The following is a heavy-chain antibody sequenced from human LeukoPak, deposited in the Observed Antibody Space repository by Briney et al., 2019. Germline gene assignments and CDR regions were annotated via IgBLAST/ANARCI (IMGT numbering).Heavy chain of an antibody. D-gene: IGHD6-13*01. CDR2: IKQDGSEK. Sequence: GGSLRLSCAASGFTLSSYWMSWVRQAPGKGLEWVANIKQDGSEKYYVDSVKGRFTISRDNAKNSLYLQMNRLRAEDTAVYYCAAIAAATEWGQGTLVTVSS. CDR3: AAIAAATE. J-gene: IGHJ4*02. CDR1: GFTLSSYW. V-gene: IGHV3-7*01.